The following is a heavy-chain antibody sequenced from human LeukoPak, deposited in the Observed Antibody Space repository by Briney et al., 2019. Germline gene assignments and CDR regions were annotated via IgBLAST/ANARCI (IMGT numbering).Heavy chain of an antibody. Sequence: GGSLRLSCAASGFTFSSYEMDWVRRAPGKGLEWVSYIGSSGGSRYYSHSVKAPFNSSRDNAKNSLYIQMNSLRVEDTAVYYCASEDGDAFDIWGQGTVVSVSS. J-gene: IGHJ3*02. CDR1: GFTFSSYE. D-gene: IGHD5-24*01. V-gene: IGHV3-48*03. CDR2: IGSSGGSR. CDR3: ASEDGDAFDI.